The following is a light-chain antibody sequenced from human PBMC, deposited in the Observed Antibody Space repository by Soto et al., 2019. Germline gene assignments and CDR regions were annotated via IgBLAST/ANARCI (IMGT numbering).Light chain of an antibody. CDR1: SSKIGSSI. V-gene: IGLV1-44*01. Sequence: QSVLTQPPSASGTPGQRVTIFCSGRSSKIGSSIVNWFQQFPGTAPKLLIYSNNQRPSGVPDRFSGSKSGTSASLAISGLQSEDEADYYCAAWDDSLNGYVFGTGTKVTVL. CDR3: AAWDDSLNGYV. J-gene: IGLJ1*01. CDR2: SNN.